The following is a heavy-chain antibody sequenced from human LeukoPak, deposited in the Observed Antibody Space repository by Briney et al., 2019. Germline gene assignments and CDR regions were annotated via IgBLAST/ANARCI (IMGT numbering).Heavy chain of an antibody. CDR1: GFTFDDYA. CDR3: AKDILHIAGAFDY. Sequence: GRSLRLSCAASGFTFDDYAMHWVRQAPGKGLEWVSGISWNSGSIGYADSVKGLFTISRDNAKNSLYLQMNSLRAEDTALYYCAKDILHIAGAFDYWGQGTLVTVSS. D-gene: IGHD1-26*01. J-gene: IGHJ4*02. CDR2: ISWNSGSI. V-gene: IGHV3-9*01.